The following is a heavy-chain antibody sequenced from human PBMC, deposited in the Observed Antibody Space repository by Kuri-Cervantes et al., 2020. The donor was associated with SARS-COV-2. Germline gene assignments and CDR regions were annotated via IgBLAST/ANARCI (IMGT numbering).Heavy chain of an antibody. J-gene: IGHJ4*02. CDR2: IDSSSYYI. D-gene: IGHD7-27*01. CDR1: GFTFSNYV. CDR3: AREEGGELGEAFDY. V-gene: IGHV3-21*01. Sequence: LSLTCVASGFTFSNYVIHWVRQAPGKGLEWVASIDSSSYYIYHADSVKGRLTISRDNAKTSVYLQMNSLKVEDTAVYYCAREEGGELGEAFDYWGQGALVTVSS.